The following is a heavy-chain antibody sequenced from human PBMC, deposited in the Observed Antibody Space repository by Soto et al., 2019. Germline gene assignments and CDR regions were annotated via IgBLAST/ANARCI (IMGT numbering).Heavy chain of an antibody. V-gene: IGHV3-30-3*01. J-gene: IGHJ6*02. CDR3: GRDRGRQGATRRDNYYGVDV. Sequence: QLQLVESGGGVVQPGRSLRLSCAASGFTFSNYAMHWVRQAPGKGLEWVAVISYDGTNKYYADSVKGRFTISRDNSKNTLYLQMNSLRAEDTAVYYCGRDRGRQGATRRDNYYGVDVWGQGTTVTVSS. D-gene: IGHD5-12*01. CDR2: ISYDGTNK. CDR1: GFTFSNYA.